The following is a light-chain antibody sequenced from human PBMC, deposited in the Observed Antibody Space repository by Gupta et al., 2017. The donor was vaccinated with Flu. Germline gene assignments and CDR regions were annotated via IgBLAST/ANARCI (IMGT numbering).Light chain of an antibody. Sequence: SSELIQDPAVSVALGQTVRLTCQGDSLRTYYASWYQQKPGQAPVLVIYGKNNRPSGIPDRFSGSSSGNTASLTITGAQAEDEGDYFCSSRDSRDNLLVVFGGGTKLTVL. CDR1: SLRTYY. J-gene: IGLJ2*01. CDR2: GKN. CDR3: SSRDSRDNLLVV. V-gene: IGLV3-19*01.